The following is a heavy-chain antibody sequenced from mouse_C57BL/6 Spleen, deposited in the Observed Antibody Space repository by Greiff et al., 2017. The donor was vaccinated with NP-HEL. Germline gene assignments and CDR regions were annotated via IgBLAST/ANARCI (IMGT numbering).Heavy chain of an antibody. Sequence: VQLQQPGTELVKPGASVKLSCKASGYTFTSYWMHWVKQRPGQGLEWIGNINPSNGGTNYNEKFKSKATLTVDKSSSTAYMQLSSLTSEDSAVYDCARETAQATFMDYWGQGTSVTVSS. CDR3: ARETAQATFMDY. CDR1: GYTFTSYW. CDR2: INPSNGGT. J-gene: IGHJ4*01. D-gene: IGHD3-2*02. V-gene: IGHV1-53*01.